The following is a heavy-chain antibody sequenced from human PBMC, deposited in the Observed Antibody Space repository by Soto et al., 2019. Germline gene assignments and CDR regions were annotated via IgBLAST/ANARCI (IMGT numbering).Heavy chain of an antibody. Sequence: PGGSLRLSCAASGFTFGSYAMSWVRQAPGKGLEWVSAISGSGGSTYYADSVKGRFTISRDNSKNTLYLQMNSLRAEDTAVYYCEKDVLGSTSCYLPPLRYSARDNAFDICGQGTMVTVSS. CDR2: ISGSGGST. V-gene: IGHV3-23*01. CDR1: GFTFGSYA. CDR3: EKDVLGSTSCYLPPLRYSARDNAFDI. J-gene: IGHJ3*02. D-gene: IGHD2-2*01.